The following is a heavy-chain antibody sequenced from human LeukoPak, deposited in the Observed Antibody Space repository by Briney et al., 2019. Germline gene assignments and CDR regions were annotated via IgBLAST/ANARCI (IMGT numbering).Heavy chain of an antibody. CDR1: GFTFSNYG. CDR3: AKGREMSTTPYDY. V-gene: IGHV3-30*18. J-gene: IGHJ4*02. Sequence: PGGSLRLSCAAPGFTFSNYGMHWVRQAPGKGLEWVAVISYDGSNKYYADSVRGRFTISRDNSKNTLYLQMDSLKTEDTAMYYCAKGREMSTTPYDYWGQGTLVTVSS. CDR2: ISYDGSNK. D-gene: IGHD5-24*01.